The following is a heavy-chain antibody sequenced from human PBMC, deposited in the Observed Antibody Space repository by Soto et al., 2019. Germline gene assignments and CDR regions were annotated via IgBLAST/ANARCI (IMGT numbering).Heavy chain of an antibody. Sequence: PSETLSLTCAVYGGSFSGYYWIWIRQPPGKGLEWIGEINHSGSTNYNPSLKSRVTISVDTSKNQFSLKLSSVTAADTAVYYCARGRRLLLWFGENTDFDYWGQGTLVTVSS. CDR2: INHSGST. V-gene: IGHV4-34*01. D-gene: IGHD3-10*01. J-gene: IGHJ4*02. CDR3: ARGRRLLLWFGENTDFDY. CDR1: GGSFSGYY.